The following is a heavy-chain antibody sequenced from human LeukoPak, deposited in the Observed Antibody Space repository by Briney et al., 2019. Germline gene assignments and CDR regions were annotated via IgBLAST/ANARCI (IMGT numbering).Heavy chain of an antibody. CDR2: IKSKTAGGTT. Sequence: GGSLRLSCAVSGLTLSNVWMNWVRQAPGKGLEWVGRIKSKTAGGTTDFAAPVKGRFSISRDDSQNMLYLPMNSLTSEDSAVYYCAQGSGQYYEYWGQGTLVTVSS. CDR1: GLTLSNVW. D-gene: IGHD3-22*01. V-gene: IGHV3-15*07. CDR3: AQGSGQYYEY. J-gene: IGHJ4*02.